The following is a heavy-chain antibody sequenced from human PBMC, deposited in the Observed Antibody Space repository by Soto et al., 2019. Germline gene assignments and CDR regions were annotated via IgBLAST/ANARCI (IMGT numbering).Heavy chain of an antibody. J-gene: IGHJ6*02. V-gene: IGHV3-48*02. CDR1: GVPCGGYG. CDR3: ARPEYSSSSYGMDV. D-gene: IGHD6-6*01. Sequence: GSLRLWCGASGVPCGGYGVNWVRPAPGKGLGWVSYISSSSSTIYYADSVKGRFTISRDNAKNSLYLQMNSLRDEDTAVYYCARPEYSSSSYGMDVWGQGTTVTVSS. CDR2: ISSSSSTI.